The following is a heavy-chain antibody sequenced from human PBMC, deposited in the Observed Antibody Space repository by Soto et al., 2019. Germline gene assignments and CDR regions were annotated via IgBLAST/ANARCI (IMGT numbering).Heavy chain of an antibody. CDR3: ATMLYYYYALDV. V-gene: IGHV1-2*02. CDR1: GYTFTDYY. D-gene: IGHD3-16*01. J-gene: IGHJ6*02. Sequence: ASVKVSCKASGYTFTDYYMHWVRLAPGQGLEWMGWINPNSGETNYPQKFQGRVSLTSDTSLSTAYMELTSLRSDDTAVYYCATMLYYYYALDVWGQGTTVTVYS. CDR2: INPNSGET.